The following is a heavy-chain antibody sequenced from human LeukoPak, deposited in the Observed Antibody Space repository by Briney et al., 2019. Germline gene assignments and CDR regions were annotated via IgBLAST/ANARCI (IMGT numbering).Heavy chain of an antibody. J-gene: IGHJ2*01. D-gene: IGHD6-6*01. V-gene: IGHV4-39*01. CDR2: ISYSGTT. CDR1: GGSISSSSYY. Sequence: SETLSLTCTVSGGSISSSSYYWGWIRQPPGKGLEWVGSISYSGTTHYNPSFKSRVIMSVDTSKNQFSLKLSSVTAADTAVYYCARRVAYNSSSLWYFDLWGRGTLLTVSS. CDR3: ARRVAYNSSSLWYFDL.